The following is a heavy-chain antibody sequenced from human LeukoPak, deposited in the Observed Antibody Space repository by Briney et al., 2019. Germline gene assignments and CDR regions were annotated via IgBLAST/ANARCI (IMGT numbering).Heavy chain of an antibody. Sequence: GGSLRLSCAASGFTFSNYAMHWVRQAPAKGLEWVAVISNDGSNKYYADSVKGRFTISRDNPKNTLYLQMNSLRAEDTAVYYCFFPGVTGKVYWGQGNLVIVSS. CDR3: FFPGVTGKVY. CDR1: GFTFSNYA. D-gene: IGHD1-20*01. J-gene: IGHJ4*02. CDR2: ISNDGSNK. V-gene: IGHV3-30-3*01.